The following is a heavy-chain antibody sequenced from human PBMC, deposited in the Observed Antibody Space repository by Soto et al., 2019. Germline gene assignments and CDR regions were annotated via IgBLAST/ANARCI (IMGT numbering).Heavy chain of an antibody. CDR2: VFASGST. CDR1: GGSMSSYY. V-gene: IGHV4-59*01. J-gene: IGHJ5*02. Sequence: VQLQESGPGLAKPSETLSLTCTVSGGSMSSYYWSWIRQPPGKGLEWIGDVFASGSTIYNPSLKSRVIISLDTSKNQFSLKLSSVTAADTAVYYCAKEFCDPNGCYGRWLDPWGQGTLVTVSS. D-gene: IGHD2-15*01. CDR3: AKEFCDPNGCYGRWLDP.